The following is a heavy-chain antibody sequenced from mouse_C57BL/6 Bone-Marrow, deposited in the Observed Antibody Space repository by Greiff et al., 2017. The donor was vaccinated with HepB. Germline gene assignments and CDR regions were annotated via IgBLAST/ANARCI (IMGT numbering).Heavy chain of an antibody. V-gene: IGHV5-17*01. J-gene: IGHJ1*03. D-gene: IGHD1-1*01. Sequence: EVQLVESGGGLVKPGGSLKLSCAASGFTFSDYGMHWVRQAPEKGLEWVAYISSGSSTIYYADTVKGRFTISRDNAKNTLFLQMTSLRSDDTAMYYCARNYYGSSWYFDVWGTGTTVTVSS. CDR1: GFTFSDYG. CDR3: ARNYYGSSWYFDV. CDR2: ISSGSSTI.